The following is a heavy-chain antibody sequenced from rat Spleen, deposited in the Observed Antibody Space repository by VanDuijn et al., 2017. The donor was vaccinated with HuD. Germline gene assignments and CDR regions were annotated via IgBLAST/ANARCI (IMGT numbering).Heavy chain of an antibody. Sequence: EVQLVETGGGLMQPGRSLKLSCVASGFTFSAYWMYWVRQAPGKGLEWVSSISNSGGSTYYPDSVKGRFTISRDNAQNTLYLQMNSLRSEDTATYYCTREGNSGYDYWGQGVMVTVSS. CDR2: ISNSGGST. V-gene: IGHV5-58*01. J-gene: IGHJ2*01. CDR1: GFTFSAYW. D-gene: IGHD4-3*01. CDR3: TREGNSGYDY.